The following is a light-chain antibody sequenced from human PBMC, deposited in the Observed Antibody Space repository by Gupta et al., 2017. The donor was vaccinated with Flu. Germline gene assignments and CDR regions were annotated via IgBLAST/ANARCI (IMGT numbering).Light chain of an antibody. CDR2: GAP. V-gene: IGKV3-15*01. J-gene: IGKJ1*01. CDR3: QQDNNWWA. Sequence: EIVMTQSPAILSVSPGERATLSCRASQSVSSNLAWYQQKPGQAPRLLIYGAPTRATGIPARFSGSGSGTEFTLTISSLQSEDFAVYYCQQDNNWWAFGQGTKVEIK. CDR1: QSVSSN.